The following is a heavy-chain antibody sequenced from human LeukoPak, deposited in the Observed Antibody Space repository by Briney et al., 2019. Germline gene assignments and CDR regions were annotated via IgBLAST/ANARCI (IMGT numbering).Heavy chain of an antibody. CDR3: ARHQIDTVTVDY. CDR2: IYYSGST. D-gene: IGHD4-17*01. CDR1: GYSISSGYY. Sequence: SETLSLTCAVSGYSISSGYYWGWIRQPPGKGLEWIGSIYYSGSTYYNPSLKSRVTISVDTSKNQFSLKLSSVTAADTAVYYCARHQIDTVTVDYWGQGTLVTVSS. J-gene: IGHJ4*02. V-gene: IGHV4-38-2*01.